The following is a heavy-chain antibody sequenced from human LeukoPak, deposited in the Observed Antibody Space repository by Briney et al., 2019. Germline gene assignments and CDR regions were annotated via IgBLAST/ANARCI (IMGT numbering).Heavy chain of an antibody. D-gene: IGHD3-3*01. V-gene: IGHV3-23*01. J-gene: IGHJ4*02. CDR1: GFTFSTYA. Sequence: GGSLRLSCAASGFTFSTYAMNWVRQAPGKGLEWVSGISGSGGSTYYAAYVKGRFTISRDNAKNSLYLQVNSLTAEDAAVYYCARAGVDSSGYYYQGFDYWGQGTQVTVSS. CDR2: ISGSGGST. CDR3: ARAGVDSSGYYYQGFDY.